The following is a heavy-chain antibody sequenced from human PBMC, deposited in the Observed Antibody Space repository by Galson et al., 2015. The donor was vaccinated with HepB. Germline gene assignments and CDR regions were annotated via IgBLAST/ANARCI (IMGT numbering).Heavy chain of an antibody. J-gene: IGHJ4*02. D-gene: IGHD3-3*01. CDR2: IWYDGSNK. CDR1: GFTFCSYG. V-gene: IGHV3-33*01. Sequence: SLRLSCAASGFTFCSYGMHWVRQAPGKGLEWVAVIWYDGSNKYYADSVKGRFTISRDNSKNTLYLQMNSLRAEDTAVYYCAREGFWSGYGPDRRGVKTHYYFDYWGQGTLVTVSS. CDR3: AREGFWSGYGPDRRGVKTHYYFDY.